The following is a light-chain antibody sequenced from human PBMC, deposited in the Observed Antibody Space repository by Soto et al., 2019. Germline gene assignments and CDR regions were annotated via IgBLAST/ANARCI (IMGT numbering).Light chain of an antibody. CDR2: AAS. CDR1: HSISNH. V-gene: IGKV1-39*01. J-gene: IGKJ1*01. Sequence: DIQMTQSPSSLSASVEDRVIITCRASHSISNHLNWYQKKPGKAPKLLIFAASSLQSGVPSRFSGSRSGPDFTLTISSLQPEDFATYYCQQSYSSPPTFGQGTKVDIK. CDR3: QQSYSSPPT.